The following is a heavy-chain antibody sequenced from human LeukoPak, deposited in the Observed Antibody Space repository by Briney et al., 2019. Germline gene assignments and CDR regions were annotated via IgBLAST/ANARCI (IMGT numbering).Heavy chain of an antibody. CDR3: ARDGGIAVHLYYYYMDV. Sequence: SETLSLTCAVYGGSFSGYYWSWIRQPPGKGLEWIGEINHSGSTNYNPSLKSRVTISVDTSKNQFSLKLTSVTAADTAVYYCARDGGIAVHLYYYYMDVWGKGTTVTVSS. V-gene: IGHV4-34*01. CDR1: GGSFSGYY. CDR2: INHSGST. D-gene: IGHD6-19*01. J-gene: IGHJ6*03.